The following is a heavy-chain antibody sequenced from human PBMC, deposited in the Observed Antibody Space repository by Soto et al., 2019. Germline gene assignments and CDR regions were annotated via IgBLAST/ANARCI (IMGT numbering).Heavy chain of an antibody. CDR3: ARDNISPTSPFKYCSGGSCYRNDAFDI. CDR2: IIPILGIA. V-gene: IGHV1-69*04. J-gene: IGHJ3*02. Sequence: ASVKVSCKASGGTFSSYTISWVRQAPGQGLEWMGRIIPILGIANYAQKFQGRVTITADKSTSTAYMELSSLRSEDTAVYYCARDNISPTSPFKYCSGGSCYRNDAFDIWGQGTMVTVSS. D-gene: IGHD2-15*01. CDR1: GGTFSSYT.